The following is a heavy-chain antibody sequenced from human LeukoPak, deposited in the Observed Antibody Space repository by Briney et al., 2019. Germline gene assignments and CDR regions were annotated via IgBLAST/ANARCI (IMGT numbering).Heavy chain of an antibody. V-gene: IGHV1-2*02. J-gene: IGHJ5*02. Sequence: ASVKVSCKASGYTFTGYYMHWVRQAPGQGLEWMGWINPNSGGTNYAQTFQGRVTMTRDMSTSTVSMELSSLRSEDTAVYYCARDGGDGYKANWFDTWGQGTLVTVSS. CDR3: ARDGGDGYKANWFDT. CDR1: GYTFTGYY. D-gene: IGHD5-24*01. CDR2: INPNSGGT.